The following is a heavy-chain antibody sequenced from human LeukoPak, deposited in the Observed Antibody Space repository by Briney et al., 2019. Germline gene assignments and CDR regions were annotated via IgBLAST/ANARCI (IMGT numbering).Heavy chain of an antibody. CDR3: ARDIVVPVAGWFDP. CDR1: GFTFSSYS. D-gene: IGHD2-15*01. V-gene: IGHV3-21*01. J-gene: IGHJ5*02. CDR2: ISSSSSYI. Sequence: MAGGSLRLSCAASGFTFSSYSMNWVRQAPGKGLEWVSSISSSSSYIYYADSAKGRFTISRDNAKSSLYLQMNSLRAEDTAVYYCARDIVVPVAGWFDPWGQGTLVTVSS.